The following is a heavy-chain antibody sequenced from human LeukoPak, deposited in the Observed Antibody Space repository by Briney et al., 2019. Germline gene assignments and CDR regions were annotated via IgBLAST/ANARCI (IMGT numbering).Heavy chain of an antibody. CDR2: IIPILGIA. V-gene: IGHV1-69*04. CDR3: ARATDDGTIDY. D-gene: IGHD1-1*01. Sequence: ASVKVSCKASGGTFSSYAISWVRQAPGRGLEWMGRIIPILGIANYAQKFQGRVTITADKSTSTAYMELSSLRSEDTAVYYCARATDDGTIDYWGQGTLVTVSS. CDR1: GGTFSSYA. J-gene: IGHJ4*02.